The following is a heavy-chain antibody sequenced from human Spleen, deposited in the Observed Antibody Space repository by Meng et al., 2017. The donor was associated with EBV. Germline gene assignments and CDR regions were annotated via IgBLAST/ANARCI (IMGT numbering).Heavy chain of an antibody. CDR1: WGSIDAYY. J-gene: IGHJ4*02. Sequence: HQSGPDSVKPSQTLSLTSSGSWGSIDAYYGNWIRQPPGKALEWIGYAYYTGRTNYNPSLKSRVTISLDTAKNQFSLDLSSVTAADTAVYYCARNGYDLYFDSWGQGSLVTVSS. D-gene: IGHD5-12*01. CDR2: AYYTGRT. CDR3: ARNGYDLYFDS. V-gene: IGHV4-59*01.